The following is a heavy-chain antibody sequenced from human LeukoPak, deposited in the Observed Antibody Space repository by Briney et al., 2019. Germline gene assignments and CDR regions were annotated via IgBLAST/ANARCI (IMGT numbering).Heavy chain of an antibody. D-gene: IGHD1-1*01. V-gene: IGHV4-34*01. CDR3: ARVQLGGYYYYMDV. CDR1: GGSFSGYY. CDR2: INHSGST. Sequence: SETLSLTCAVYGGSFSGYYWSWIRQPPGKGLEWIGEINHSGSTNYNPSLKSRVTISVDTSKNQFSLKLSSVTAADTAVYYCARVQLGGYYYYMDVWGKGTTVTISS. J-gene: IGHJ6*03.